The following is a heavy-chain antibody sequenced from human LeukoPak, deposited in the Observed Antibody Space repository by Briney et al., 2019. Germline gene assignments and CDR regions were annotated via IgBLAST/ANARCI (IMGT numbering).Heavy chain of an antibody. V-gene: IGHV3-21*01. CDR2: ISSSSSYI. J-gene: IGHJ4*02. CDR1: GFTFSSYS. Sequence: RPGGSLRLSCAASGFTFSSYSMNWVRQAPGKGLEWVSSISSSSSYIYYADSVKGRFTISRDNAKNSLYLQMNSLRAEDTAVYYCARDPLPIVGATPVGYWGQGTLVTVSS. CDR3: ARDPLPIVGATPVGY. D-gene: IGHD1-26*01.